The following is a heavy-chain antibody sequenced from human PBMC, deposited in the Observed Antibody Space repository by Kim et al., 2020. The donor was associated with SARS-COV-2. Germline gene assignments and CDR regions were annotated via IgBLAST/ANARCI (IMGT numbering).Heavy chain of an antibody. V-gene: IGHV3-23*01. Sequence: GGSLRLSCAASGFTFSSYAMSWVRQAPGKGLEWVSAISGSGGSTYYADSVKGRFTISRDNSKNTLYLQMNSLRAEDTAVYYCANTLNWNLDGTDYWGQGTLVTVSS. CDR2: ISGSGGST. CDR3: ANTLNWNLDGTDY. D-gene: IGHD1-20*01. CDR1: GFTFSSYA. J-gene: IGHJ4*02.